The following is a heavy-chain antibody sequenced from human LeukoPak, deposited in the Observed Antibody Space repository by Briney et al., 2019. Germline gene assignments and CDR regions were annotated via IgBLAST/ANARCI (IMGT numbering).Heavy chain of an antibody. CDR1: GFTFSSYA. J-gene: IGHJ6*03. Sequence: PGGSLRLSCAASGFTFSSYAMSWVRQAPGKGLEWVSGIRSSGISTYYADSVKGRFTISRDDSKNTLYLQMNSLRAEDTAVYYCAKDRDRASMDVWGKGTTFTVSS. V-gene: IGHV3-23*01. CDR2: IRSSGIST. CDR3: AKDRDRASMDV. D-gene: IGHD3-10*01.